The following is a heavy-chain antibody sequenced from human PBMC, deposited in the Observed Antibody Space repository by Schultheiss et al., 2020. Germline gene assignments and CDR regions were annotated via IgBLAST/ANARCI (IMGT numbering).Heavy chain of an antibody. CDR2: IYHSGST. J-gene: IGHJ4*02. V-gene: IGHV4-38-2*01. D-gene: IGHD2-15*01. CDR1: GYSISSGYY. Sequence: SETLSLTCAVSGYSISSGYYWGWIRPPPGKGLEWVGSIYHSGSTYYNPSLKSRVTISVDTSKNQFSLKLSSVTAADTAVYYCARGGVVVAANIDWGQGTLVTVYS. CDR3: ARGGVVVAANID.